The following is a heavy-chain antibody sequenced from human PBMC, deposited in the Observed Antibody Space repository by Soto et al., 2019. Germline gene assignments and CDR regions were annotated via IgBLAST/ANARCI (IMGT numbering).Heavy chain of an antibody. CDR1: GGSFSGYY. D-gene: IGHD2-15*01. CDR2: INHSGST. J-gene: IGHJ3*02. Sequence: SETLSLTCAVYGGSFSGYYWSWIRQPPGKGLEWIGEINHSGSTNYNPSLKSRVTISVDTSKNQFSLKLSSVTAADTAVYYCARIVYCSGGSCYTPHDAFDIWGQGTMVTVSS. CDR3: ARIVYCSGGSCYTPHDAFDI. V-gene: IGHV4-34*01.